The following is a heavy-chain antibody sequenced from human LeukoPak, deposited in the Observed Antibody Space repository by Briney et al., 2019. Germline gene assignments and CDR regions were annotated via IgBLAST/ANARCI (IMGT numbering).Heavy chain of an antibody. J-gene: IGHJ4*02. D-gene: IGHD4-17*01. CDR1: GFTFSTYA. V-gene: IGHV3-23*01. CDR2: ISASASST. Sequence: GGSLRLSCAASGFTFSTYAMTWVRQAPGKGLEWVSTISASASSTYYADSVKGRFTVSRDRSRNTLYLQMNSLRVEDTAVYYCAKDHYAESIDYWGQGTLVTVSS. CDR3: AKDHYAESIDY.